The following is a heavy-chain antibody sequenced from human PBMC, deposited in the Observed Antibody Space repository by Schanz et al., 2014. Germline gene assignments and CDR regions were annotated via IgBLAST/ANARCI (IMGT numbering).Heavy chain of an antibody. J-gene: IGHJ2*01. CDR1: GFSVGNKY. D-gene: IGHD1-26*01. V-gene: IGHV3-66*01. CDR2: IYIGGNT. Sequence: EVQLVESGGGLVQPGGSLRLSCAASGFSVGNKYMNWVRQAPGKGLEWVSFIYIGGNTYYADSVKGRFTISRDESKNTVYLQMNSLRAEDTAVYYCARNRGSGGQNWYFDLWGRGTLVTVSS. CDR3: ARNRGSGGQNWYFDL.